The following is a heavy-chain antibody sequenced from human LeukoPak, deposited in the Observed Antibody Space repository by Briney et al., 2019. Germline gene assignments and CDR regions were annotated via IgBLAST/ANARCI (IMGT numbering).Heavy chain of an antibody. Sequence: ASVKVSCKASGYTFTSYGISWVRQAPGQGLEWMGWISAYNGNTNHAQKLQGRVTMTTDTSTSTAYMELRSLRSDDTAVYYCARDGYYDFWSGWRSENPRFDYWGQGTLVTVSS. CDR3: ARDGYYDFWSGWRSENPRFDY. J-gene: IGHJ4*02. V-gene: IGHV1-18*01. D-gene: IGHD3-3*01. CDR2: ISAYNGNT. CDR1: GYTFTSYG.